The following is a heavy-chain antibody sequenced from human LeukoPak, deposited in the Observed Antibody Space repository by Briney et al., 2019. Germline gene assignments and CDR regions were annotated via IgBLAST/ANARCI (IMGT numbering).Heavy chain of an antibody. CDR3: ARDDDYGDYGFGH. CDR2: ISSSSYI. V-gene: IGHV3-21*01. Sequence: GGSLRLSCAASGFTFSSYSVNWVRQAPGKGLEWVSSISSSSYIYYADSVKGRFTISRDNAKNSLYLQMNSLRAEDTAVYYCARDDDYGDYGFGHWGQGTLVTVSS. J-gene: IGHJ4*02. CDR1: GFTFSSYS. D-gene: IGHD4-17*01.